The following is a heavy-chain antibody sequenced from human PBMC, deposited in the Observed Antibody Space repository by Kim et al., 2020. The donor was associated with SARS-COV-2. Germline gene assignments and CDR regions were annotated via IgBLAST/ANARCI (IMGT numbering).Heavy chain of an antibody. J-gene: IGHJ5*02. CDR1: GFTFSSYA. CDR3: ARELRRNNWFDP. V-gene: IGHV3-30*04. CDR2: ISYDGSNK. Sequence: GGSLRPSCAASGFTFSSYAMHWVRQAPGKGLEWVAVISYDGSNKYYADSVKGRFTISRDNSKNTLYLQMNSLRAEDTAVYYCARELRRNNWFDPWGQGTL.